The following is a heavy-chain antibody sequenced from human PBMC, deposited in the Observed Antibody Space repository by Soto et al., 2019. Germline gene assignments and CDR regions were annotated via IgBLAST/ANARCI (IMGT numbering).Heavy chain of an antibody. J-gene: IGHJ6*02. CDR3: ARIAARSYYYYGMDV. V-gene: IGHV5-10-1*01. CDR1: GYSFTSYW. Sequence: GASLKISFKGSGYSFTSYWSSWVRQMPGKGLEWMGRIDPSDSYTNYSPSFQGHVTISADKSISTAYLQWSSLKASDTAMYYCARIAARSYYYYGMDVWGQGTTVTV. D-gene: IGHD6-6*01. CDR2: IDPSDSYT.